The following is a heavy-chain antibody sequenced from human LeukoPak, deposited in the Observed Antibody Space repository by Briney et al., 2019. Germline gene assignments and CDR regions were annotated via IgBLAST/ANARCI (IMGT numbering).Heavy chain of an antibody. J-gene: IGHJ4*02. CDR1: GFTFSSYE. Sequence: PGGSLRLSCAASGFTFSSYEMNWVRQAPGKGLEWVSYISSSGSTIYYADSVKGRFTISRDNAKNSLYLQMNSLRAEDTAVYYCARDGAGDYVLDYRGQGTLVTVSS. D-gene: IGHD4-17*01. CDR2: ISSSGSTI. CDR3: ARDGAGDYVLDY. V-gene: IGHV3-48*03.